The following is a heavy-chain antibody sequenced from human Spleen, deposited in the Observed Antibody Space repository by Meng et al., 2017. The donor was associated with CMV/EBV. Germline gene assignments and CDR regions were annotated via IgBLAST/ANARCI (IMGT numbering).Heavy chain of an antibody. D-gene: IGHD3-3*01. CDR2: IKTKTDGGTT. V-gene: IGHV3-15*01. J-gene: IGHJ4*02. CDR3: TTTPFDFWSGFYVY. CDR1: FTFSNAW. Sequence: FTFSNAWMSWVRQAPGKGLEWVGRIKTKTDGGTTDYPAAVKGRFTISRDDSKNMLYLQMSSLKTEDTAVYYCTTTPFDFWSGFYVYWGQGTLVTVSS.